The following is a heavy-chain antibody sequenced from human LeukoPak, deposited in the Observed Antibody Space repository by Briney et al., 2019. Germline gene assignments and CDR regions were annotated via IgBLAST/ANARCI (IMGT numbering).Heavy chain of an antibody. J-gene: IGHJ4*02. CDR1: AYTFTSYY. CDR3: ASVHIALAGDQY. Sequence: SVTASCKPSAYTFTSYYMHCVRQAPGQGREWMGWINPNSGGTNYAQTFQGRVTITRDTSISTAYMGLSRLRSADTAVYYRASVHIALAGDQYWGQGTMVTVSS. V-gene: IGHV1-2*02. D-gene: IGHD6-19*01. CDR2: INPNSGGT.